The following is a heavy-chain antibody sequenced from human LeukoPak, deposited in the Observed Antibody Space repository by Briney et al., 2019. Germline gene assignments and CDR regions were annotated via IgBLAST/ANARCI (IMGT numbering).Heavy chain of an antibody. Sequence: GGSLRLSCAASGFTFSSYAMSWVRQAPGKGLEWVSAISGSGGSTYYADSVKGRFTISRDNSKNTLYLQMNSLRAEDTAVYYCAKDDLYSSGWYGTFDYWGQGTLVTVS. CDR1: GFTFSSYA. J-gene: IGHJ4*02. CDR3: AKDDLYSSGWYGTFDY. CDR2: ISGSGGST. V-gene: IGHV3-23*01. D-gene: IGHD6-19*01.